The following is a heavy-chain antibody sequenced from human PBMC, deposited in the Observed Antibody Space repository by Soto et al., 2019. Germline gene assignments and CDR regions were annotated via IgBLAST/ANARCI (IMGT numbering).Heavy chain of an antibody. CDR1: GFTFSNAW. Sequence: GGSLRLSCAASGFTFSNAWMNWVRQAPGKGLEWVGRIKSKTDGGTTDYAAPVKGRFTISRDDSKNTLYLQMNSLKTEDTAVYYCTTGRFDAGDLWYYYYGMDVWGQGTTVTVSS. V-gene: IGHV3-15*07. CDR3: TTGRFDAGDLWYYYYGMDV. CDR2: IKSKTDGGTT. D-gene: IGHD7-27*01. J-gene: IGHJ6*02.